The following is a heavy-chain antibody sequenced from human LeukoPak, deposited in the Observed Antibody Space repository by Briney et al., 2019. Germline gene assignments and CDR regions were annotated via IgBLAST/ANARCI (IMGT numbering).Heavy chain of an antibody. Sequence: GGSLRLSCAASGFTFRSYSSSAMSWVRQAPGKGLEWVSAISGSGGSTYYADSVKGRFTISRDNSKNTLYLQMNSLRAEDTAVYYCAKTPPHAAMGPLDYWGQGTLVTVSS. J-gene: IGHJ4*02. V-gene: IGHV3-23*01. CDR2: ISGSGGST. D-gene: IGHD5-18*01. CDR1: GFTFRSYSSSA. CDR3: AKTPPHAAMGPLDY.